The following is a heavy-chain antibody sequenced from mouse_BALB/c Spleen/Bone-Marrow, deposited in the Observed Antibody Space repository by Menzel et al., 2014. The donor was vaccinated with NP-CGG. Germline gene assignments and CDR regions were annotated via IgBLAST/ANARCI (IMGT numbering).Heavy chain of an antibody. CDR2: IHPGDGDT. V-gene: IGHV1-80*01. Sequence: QVQLQQSGAELVRPGSSVKISCKASGYTFTNFWMNWVKQRPGQGLEWIGQIHPGDGDTNNNGKFKGKATLTTDKSSSTAYMQLSSLSSEDSAVYFCARVYYGNLDYWGHGTTLTVSS. CDR1: GYTFTNFW. D-gene: IGHD2-1*01. CDR3: ARVYYGNLDY. J-gene: IGHJ2*01.